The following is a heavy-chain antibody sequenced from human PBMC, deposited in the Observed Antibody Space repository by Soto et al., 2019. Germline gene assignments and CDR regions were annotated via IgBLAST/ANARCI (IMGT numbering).Heavy chain of an antibody. Sequence: PSETLSLTCAVYGGSFSGYYWSWIRQPPGKGLEWIGEINHSGSTNYNPSPKSRVTISVDTSKNQFSLKLSSVTAADTAVYYCARRIGYSYGLCYYYYGMDVWGQGTTVTVSS. CDR2: INHSGST. J-gene: IGHJ6*02. V-gene: IGHV4-34*01. CDR3: ARRIGYSYGLCYYYYGMDV. D-gene: IGHD5-18*01. CDR1: GGSFSGYY.